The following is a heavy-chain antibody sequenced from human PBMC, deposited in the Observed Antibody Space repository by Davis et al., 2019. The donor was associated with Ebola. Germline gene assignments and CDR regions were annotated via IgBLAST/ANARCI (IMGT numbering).Heavy chain of an antibody. Sequence: GESLKISCAASGFTFSSYGMHWVRQAPGKGLEWVAVIWYDGSNKYYADSVKGRFTISRDNSKNTLYLQMNSLRAEDTAVYYCAKVGGSRGYWGQGTLVTVSS. J-gene: IGHJ4*02. CDR1: GFTFSSYG. V-gene: IGHV3-30*02. D-gene: IGHD3-16*01. CDR2: IWYDGSNK. CDR3: AKVGGSRGY.